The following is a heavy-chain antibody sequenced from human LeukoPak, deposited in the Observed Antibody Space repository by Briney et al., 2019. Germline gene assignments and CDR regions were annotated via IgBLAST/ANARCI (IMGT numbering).Heavy chain of an antibody. Sequence: PGGSLRLSCAASGFTFSSYGMHWVRQAPGKGLEWVAVISYDGSNKYYADSVKGRFTISRDNSKNTLYLQMNSLRAEDTAVYYCARDLAFGYYDSSGALDYWGQGTLVTVSS. CDR3: ARDLAFGYYDSSGALDY. CDR1: GFTFSSYG. J-gene: IGHJ4*02. D-gene: IGHD3-22*01. V-gene: IGHV3-30*03. CDR2: ISYDGSNK.